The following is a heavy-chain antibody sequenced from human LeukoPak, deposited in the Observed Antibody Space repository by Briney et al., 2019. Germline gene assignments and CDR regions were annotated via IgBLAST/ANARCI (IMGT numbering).Heavy chain of an antibody. J-gene: IGHJ4*02. CDR2: IKQDGSEK. CDR3: AIARTHRDYVDH. D-gene: IGHD1-14*01. CDR1: GFTFSAFW. Sequence: GGSLRLSCAASGFTFSAFWMSWVRQAPGKGLEWVANIKQDGSEKYYVDSVKGRFTTSRDNAKNSLYLQMNSLRAEDTAVYYCAIARTHRDYVDHWGQGTLVTVSS. V-gene: IGHV3-7*01.